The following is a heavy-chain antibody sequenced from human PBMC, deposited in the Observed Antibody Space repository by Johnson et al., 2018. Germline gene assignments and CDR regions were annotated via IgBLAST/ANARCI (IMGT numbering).Heavy chain of an antibody. D-gene: IGHD6-19*01. CDR1: GFTFSNEA. Sequence: VQLQESGGGLVQPGGSLRLSCAASGFTFSNEAMSWVRQAPGKGLEWVSAISVSGGRTFYTDSVKGRLNISRDNSRDTVYRQRSSLGVGGTAVYYCAGAGTGWLPDIGGEGTMVTVSS. J-gene: IGHJ3*02. CDR2: ISVSGGRT. CDR3: AGAGTGWLPDI. V-gene: IGHV3-23*01.